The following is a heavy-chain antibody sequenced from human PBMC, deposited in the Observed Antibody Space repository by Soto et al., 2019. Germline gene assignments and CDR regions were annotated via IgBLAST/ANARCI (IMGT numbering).Heavy chain of an antibody. V-gene: IGHV3-30*18. CDR2: VSYDERNI. D-gene: IGHD3-16*01. CDR3: AKLVDKSLDDY. J-gene: IGHJ4*02. CDR1: GFTFSTSD. Sequence: GSLRLSCVASGFTFSTSDMHWVRQAPGQGLEWVAVVSYDERNIYYADSVKGRFSVSRDNSKNTLFLHMNSLRAEDTAVYFCAKLVDKSLDDYWGQGALVTVSS.